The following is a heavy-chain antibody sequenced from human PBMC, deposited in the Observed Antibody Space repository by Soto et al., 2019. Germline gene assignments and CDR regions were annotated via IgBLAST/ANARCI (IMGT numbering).Heavy chain of an antibody. CDR1: GFTFSSYG. CDR2: IWYDGSNK. D-gene: IGHD1-7*01. V-gene: IGHV3-33*01. Sequence: GGSLRLSCAASGFTFSSYGMHWVRQAPGKGLEWVAVIWYDGSNKYYADSVKGRFTISRDNSKNTLYLQMNSLRAEDTAVYYCARGLRTSPLMTDDYWGQGTLVTVSS. J-gene: IGHJ4*02. CDR3: ARGLRTSPLMTDDY.